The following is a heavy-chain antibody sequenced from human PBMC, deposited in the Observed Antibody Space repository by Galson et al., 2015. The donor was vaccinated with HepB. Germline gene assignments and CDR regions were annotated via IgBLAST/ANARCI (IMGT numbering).Heavy chain of an antibody. J-gene: IGHJ4*02. CDR1: GFTFSSYS. Sequence: SLRLSCAASGFTFSSYSMNWVRQAPGKGLEWVAIISYDGRNKFYADSVKGRFTIPRDNPKNTLYLQMNSLRAEDTAVFYCAGGTGRAGAAIDYWGQGTLVTVSS. CDR3: AGGTGRAGAAIDY. CDR2: ISYDGRNK. D-gene: IGHD1-1*01. V-gene: IGHV3-30*03.